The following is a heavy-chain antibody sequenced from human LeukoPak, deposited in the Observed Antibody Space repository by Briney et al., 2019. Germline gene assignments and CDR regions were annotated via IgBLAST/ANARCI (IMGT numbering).Heavy chain of an antibody. Sequence: SETLSLACAVYGGSFSGYYWSWIRQPPGKGLEWIGEINHSGSTNYNPSLKSRVTISVDTSKNQFSLKLSSVTAADTAVYYCVPPTFDYWGQGTLVTVSS. CDR2: INHSGST. CDR3: VPPTFDY. V-gene: IGHV4-34*01. J-gene: IGHJ4*02. CDR1: GGSFSGYY. D-gene: IGHD1-14*01.